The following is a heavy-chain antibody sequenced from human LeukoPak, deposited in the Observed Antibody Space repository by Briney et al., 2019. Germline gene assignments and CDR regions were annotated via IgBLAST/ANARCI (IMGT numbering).Heavy chain of an antibody. J-gene: IGHJ4*02. CDR3: AKDFTDY. V-gene: IGHV3-9*01. CDR2: ISWNSGSI. CDR1: GFTFDDYA. Sequence: DRSLRLSCAASGFTFDDYAMHWVRQAPGKGLEWVSGISWNSGSIGYADSVKGRFTISRDNAKNSLYLQMNSLRAEDTALYYCAKDFTDYWGQGTLVTVSS.